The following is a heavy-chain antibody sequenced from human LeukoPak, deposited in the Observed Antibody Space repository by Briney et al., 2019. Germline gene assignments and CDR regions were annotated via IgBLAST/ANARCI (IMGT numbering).Heavy chain of an antibody. D-gene: IGHD1-14*01. J-gene: IGHJ3*02. CDR3: TTEPGRSFHAFDI. Sequence: PGGSLRLSCAASGFTFSNAWMSWVRQAPGKGLEWVGRIKSKTDGGTTDYAAPVKGRFTISRDDSKNTLYLQMNSLKTEDTAVYYCTTEPGRSFHAFDIWGQGTMVTVSS. CDR2: IKSKTDGGTT. V-gene: IGHV3-15*01. CDR1: GFTFSNAW.